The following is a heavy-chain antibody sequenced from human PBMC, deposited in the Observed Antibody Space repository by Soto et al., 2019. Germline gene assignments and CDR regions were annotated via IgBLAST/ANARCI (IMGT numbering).Heavy chain of an antibody. J-gene: IGHJ3*02. D-gene: IGHD3-22*01. V-gene: IGHV1-69*13. Sequence: SVKVSCKASGGTFSSYAISWVRQAPGQGLEWMGGIIPIFGTANYAQKFQGRVTITADESTSTAYMELSSLRSEDTAVYYCARDLRVLYYYDSSGPLDASDIWGQGTMVTVSS. CDR2: IIPIFGTA. CDR3: ARDLRVLYYYDSSGPLDASDI. CDR1: GGTFSSYA.